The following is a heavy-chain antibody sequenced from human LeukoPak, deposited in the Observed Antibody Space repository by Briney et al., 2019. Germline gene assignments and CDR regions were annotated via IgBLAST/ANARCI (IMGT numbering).Heavy chain of an antibody. Sequence: SETLSLTCTVSGGSISSSSSYWGWIRQPPGKGLEWIGSVRYSGKTYYNPSLKSRVTMSVDTSKNQFSLRLTSVTAADTAVYSCARHYYDSCGLAYYFDYWGQGTLVTVSS. V-gene: IGHV4-39*01. CDR2: VRYSGKT. D-gene: IGHD3-22*01. CDR1: GGSISSSSSY. CDR3: ARHYYDSCGLAYYFDY. J-gene: IGHJ4*02.